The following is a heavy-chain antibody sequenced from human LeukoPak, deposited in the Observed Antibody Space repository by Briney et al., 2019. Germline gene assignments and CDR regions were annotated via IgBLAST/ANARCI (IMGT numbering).Heavy chain of an antibody. CDR3: ARVKDFWSGYYTDIVLYFDY. J-gene: IGHJ4*02. Sequence: WRSLRLSCAASGFTFSSYAMHWVRQAPGKGLEWVAVISYDGSNKYYADSVKGRFTISRDNSKNTLYLQMNSLRAEDTAVYYCARVKDFWSGYYTDIVLYFDYWGQGTLVTVSS. CDR1: GFTFSSYA. D-gene: IGHD3-3*01. V-gene: IGHV3-30-3*01. CDR2: ISYDGSNK.